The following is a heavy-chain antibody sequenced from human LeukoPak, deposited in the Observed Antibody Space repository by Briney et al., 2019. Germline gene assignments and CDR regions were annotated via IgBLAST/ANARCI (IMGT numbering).Heavy chain of an antibody. Sequence: SVKVSCKASGGTFSSYAISWVRQAPGQGLEWMGGIIPIFGTANYAQKFQGRVTMTTDTSTSTAYMELRSLRSDDTAVYYCARYGYYDFWSGYPEYYFDYWGQGTLVTVSS. J-gene: IGHJ4*02. CDR1: GGTFSSYA. D-gene: IGHD3-3*01. CDR2: IIPIFGTA. V-gene: IGHV1-69*05. CDR3: ARYGYYDFWSGYPEYYFDY.